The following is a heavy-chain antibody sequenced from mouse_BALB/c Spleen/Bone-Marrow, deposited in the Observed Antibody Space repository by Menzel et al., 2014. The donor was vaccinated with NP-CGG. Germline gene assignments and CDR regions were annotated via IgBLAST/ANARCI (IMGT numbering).Heavy chain of an antibody. V-gene: IGHV1S41*01. CDR3: ARGGDYYGSSSFAY. CDR2: IAPGSGST. Sequence: DLVKPGASVKLSCKASGYTFTSYWINWIKQRPGQGLEWIGRIAPGSGSTYYNEMFKGMATLTVDTSSSTAYIQLSSLSSEDSAVYFCARGGDYYGSSSFAYWGQGTLVTVSA. D-gene: IGHD1-1*01. CDR1: GYTFTSYW. J-gene: IGHJ3*01.